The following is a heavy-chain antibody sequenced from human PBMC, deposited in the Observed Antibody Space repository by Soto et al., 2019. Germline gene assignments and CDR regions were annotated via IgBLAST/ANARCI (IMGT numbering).Heavy chain of an antibody. V-gene: IGHV4-31*03. CDR1: GGSISSGGYY. CDR2: IYYSGST. CDR3: AREGGIAARRPNDAFDI. D-gene: IGHD6-6*01. J-gene: IGHJ3*02. Sequence: SETLSLTCTVSGGSISSGGYYWSWIRQHPGKGLEWIGYIYYSGSTYYNPSLKSRVTISVDTSKNQFSLKLSSVTAADTAVYYCAREGGIAARRPNDAFDIWGQGTMVTVSS.